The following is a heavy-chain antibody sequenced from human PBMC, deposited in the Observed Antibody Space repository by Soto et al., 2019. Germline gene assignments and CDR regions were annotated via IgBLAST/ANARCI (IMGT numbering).Heavy chain of an antibody. CDR1: GGSISSYY. CDR2: IYYSGST. V-gene: IGHV4-59*01. J-gene: IGHJ4*02. D-gene: IGHD3-9*01. Sequence: SETLSLTCTVSGGSISSYYWSWIRQPPGKGLEWIGYIYYSGSTNYNPSLKSRVTISVDTSKNQFSLKLSSVTAADTAVYYCARVYYDILSAPYYIDYWGQGTLVTVSS. CDR3: ARVYYDILSAPYYIDY.